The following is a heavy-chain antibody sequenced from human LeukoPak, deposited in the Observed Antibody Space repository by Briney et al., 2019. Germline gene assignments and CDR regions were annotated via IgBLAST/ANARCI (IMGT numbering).Heavy chain of an antibody. V-gene: IGHV3-48*04. CDR1: GFTFSSYS. D-gene: IGHD2-15*01. CDR3: ARSPIGYCSGGSCPYPFDY. CDR2: ISSSRSTI. J-gene: IGHJ4*02. Sequence: PLGALRLSCAASGFTFSSYSMNWVRQAPGKGLEWVSYISSSRSTIYYADSVKGRFTISRDNAKNSLYLQMNSLRAEDTAVYYCARSPIGYCSGGSCPYPFDYWGQGTLVTVSS.